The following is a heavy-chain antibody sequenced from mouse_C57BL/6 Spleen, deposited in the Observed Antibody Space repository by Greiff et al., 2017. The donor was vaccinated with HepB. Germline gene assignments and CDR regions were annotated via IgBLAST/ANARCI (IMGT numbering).Heavy chain of an antibody. CDR2: INPNYGTT. CDR1: GYSFTDYN. V-gene: IGHV1-39*01. Sequence: VQLQQSGPELVKPGASVKISCKASGYSFTDYNMNWVKQSNGKSLEWIGVINPNYGTTSYNQKFKGKATLTVDQSSSTAYMQLNTLTSEDSAVYYCARDYGSSYVPYWYFDVWGTGTTVTVSS. J-gene: IGHJ1*03. D-gene: IGHD1-1*01. CDR3: ARDYGSSYVPYWYFDV.